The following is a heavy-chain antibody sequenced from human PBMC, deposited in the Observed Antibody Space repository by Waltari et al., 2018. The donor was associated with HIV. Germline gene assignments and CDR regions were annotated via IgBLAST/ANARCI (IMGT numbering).Heavy chain of an antibody. Sequence: EVQLLESGGGLVQPGGSLRLSCAASGFTFINYAMSWVRQAPGKGLEVVLGIRGSGGSTYYADSVKGRFTISRDNSKNTLYLQMNSLRAEDTALYYCAKDYSGSYTRGYSDYWGQGTLVDVTT. CDR3: AKDYSGSYTRGYSDY. CDR1: GFTFINYA. J-gene: IGHJ4*02. CDR2: IRGSGGST. D-gene: IGHD1-26*01. V-gene: IGHV3-23*01.